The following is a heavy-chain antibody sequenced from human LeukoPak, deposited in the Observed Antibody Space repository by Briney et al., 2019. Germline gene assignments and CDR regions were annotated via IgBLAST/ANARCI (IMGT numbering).Heavy chain of an antibody. V-gene: IGHV3-7*01. CDR2: IKEDGGKI. CDR3: AKARRPYGSGSYDDY. Sequence: GGSLRLSCAASGFVFSNYWMSWVRQAPGKGLQWVATIKEDGGKIYYVDSVKGRFTISRDNAKKSLYLQMRSLRAEDTAVYFCAKARRPYGSGSYDDYWGQGTLVTVSS. CDR1: GFVFSNYW. J-gene: IGHJ4*02. D-gene: IGHD3-10*01.